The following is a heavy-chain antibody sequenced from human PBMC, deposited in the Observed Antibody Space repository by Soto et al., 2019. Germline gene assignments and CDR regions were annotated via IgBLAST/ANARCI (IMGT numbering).Heavy chain of an antibody. D-gene: IGHD2-21*02. J-gene: IGHJ4*02. CDR2: IYPGDSDT. Sequence: PGESLKISCKGSGYSFTSYWIGWVRQMPGKGLEWMGIIYPGDSDTRYSPYFQGQVTISADKSISTAYLQWSSLEATDTAMYYCARPPYCGGDCDDYWGQGTLVTVSS. V-gene: IGHV5-51*01. CDR1: GYSFTSYW. CDR3: ARPPYCGGDCDDY.